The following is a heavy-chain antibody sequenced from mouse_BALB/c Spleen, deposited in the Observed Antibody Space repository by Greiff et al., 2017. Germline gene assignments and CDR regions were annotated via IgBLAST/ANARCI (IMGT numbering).Heavy chain of an antibody. CDR3: ANDLLWLRRYAMDY. V-gene: IGHV2-5-1*01. CDR1: GFSLTSYG. CDR2: IWRGGST. J-gene: IGHJ4*01. D-gene: IGHD2-2*01. Sequence: QVQLQQSGPSLVQPSQSLSITCTVSGFSLTSYGVHWVRQSPGKGLEWLGVIWRGGSTDYNAAFMSRLSITKDNSKNQVFFKMNSLQADDTAIYYCANDLLWLRRYAMDYWGQGTSVTVSS.